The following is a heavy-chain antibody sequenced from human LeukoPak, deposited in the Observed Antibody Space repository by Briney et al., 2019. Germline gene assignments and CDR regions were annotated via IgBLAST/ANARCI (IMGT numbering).Heavy chain of an antibody. J-gene: IGHJ4*02. CDR1: GHTFTNYY. D-gene: IGHD3-10*01. CDR2: INPSGSST. V-gene: IGHV1-46*01. Sequence: ASVKVSCTASGHTFTNYYMHWVRRAPGQGLEWMGIINPSGSSTTYAQKFQGRVTMTRDTSTSTVYMELSSLRSEDTAVYYCAGGYGSATSPYWGQGTLVIVSS. CDR3: AGGYGSATSPY.